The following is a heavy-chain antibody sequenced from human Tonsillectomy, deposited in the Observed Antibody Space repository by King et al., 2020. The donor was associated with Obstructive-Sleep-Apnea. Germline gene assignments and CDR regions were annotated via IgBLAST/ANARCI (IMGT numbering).Heavy chain of an antibody. Sequence: MQLQESGPGLVKPSETLSLTCTVSGGSITTSSFYWGWIRQPPGKGLEWIGSLYFTGSTYYNASLKSRVTISIDRSKNQFSLNLSSVTAADTAMYYCARVRRTTMLRGEPGRFDPWGQGTLVTVSS. D-gene: IGHD3-10*01. J-gene: IGHJ5*02. CDR3: ARVRRTTMLRGEPGRFDP. CDR2: LYFTGST. CDR1: GGSITTSSFY. V-gene: IGHV4-39*01.